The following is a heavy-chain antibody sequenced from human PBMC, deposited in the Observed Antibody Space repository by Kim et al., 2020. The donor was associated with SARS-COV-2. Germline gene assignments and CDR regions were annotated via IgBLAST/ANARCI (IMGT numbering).Heavy chain of an antibody. V-gene: IGHV4-30-2*01. Sequence: SETLSLTCVVSGGSISSNGYSWNWIRQPPGKGLEWIGYIYHDGSTDYNLSLKSRLIMSVDRSKNQFSLRLTSVTAADTAVYYCVREVDSHWYFDLWGRGTLVTVSS. CDR1: GGSISSNGYS. CDR3: VREVDSHWYFDL. J-gene: IGHJ2*01. CDR2: IYHDGST. D-gene: IGHD5-12*01.